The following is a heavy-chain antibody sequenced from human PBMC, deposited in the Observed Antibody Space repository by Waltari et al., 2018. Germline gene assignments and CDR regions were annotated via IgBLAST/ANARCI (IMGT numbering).Heavy chain of an antibody. D-gene: IGHD3-22*01. Sequence: HVQLQESGPGLVQPSETLSLTCILSGDCPSDDHWTWIRQAPGKGLEWIAYLRNTGATKCTPSLESRVTVSAVTSKKQFSLRLTSVTAADTAVYYCARLPTKYYDSMGWGFFDQWGQGILVTVSS. V-gene: IGHV4-59*08. J-gene: IGHJ4*02. CDR3: ARLPTKYYDSMGWGFFDQ. CDR1: GDCPSDDH. CDR2: LRNTGAT.